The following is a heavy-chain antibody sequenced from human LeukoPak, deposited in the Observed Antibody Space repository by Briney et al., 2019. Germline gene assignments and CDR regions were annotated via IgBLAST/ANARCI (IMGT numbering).Heavy chain of an antibody. CDR1: GGSISSSSYY. CDR2: IYYSGST. D-gene: IGHD5-18*01. Sequence: SETLSLTCTVSGGSISSSSYYWGWIRQPPGKGLEWIGSIYYSGSTYYNPSLKSRVTISVDTSKDQFSLKLSSVTAADTAVYYCARDGSTAMVTYYYYYMDVWGKGTTVTVSS. V-gene: IGHV4-39*07. CDR3: ARDGSTAMVTYYYYYMDV. J-gene: IGHJ6*03.